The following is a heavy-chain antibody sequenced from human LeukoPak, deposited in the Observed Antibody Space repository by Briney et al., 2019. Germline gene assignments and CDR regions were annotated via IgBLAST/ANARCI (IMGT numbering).Heavy chain of an antibody. J-gene: IGHJ4*02. CDR1: GFAFSSSW. Sequence: GGSLRLSCVASGFAFSSSWMSWVRQAPGKGLEWVANIKQDGSEKSYVESVRGRFTISRDNAKNSLYLQLNSLRAEDTALYYCARDNPPDYWGQGTLVTVSS. CDR2: IKQDGSEK. CDR3: ARDNPPDY. V-gene: IGHV3-7*03.